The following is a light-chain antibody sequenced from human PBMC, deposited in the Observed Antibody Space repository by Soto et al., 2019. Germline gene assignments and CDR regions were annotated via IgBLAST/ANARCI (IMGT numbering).Light chain of an antibody. CDR2: HTT. V-gene: IGLV7-46*01. CDR3: SLVYSGVVV. J-gene: IGLJ3*02. CDR1: TGAVTSGHY. Sequence: QTVVTQEPSLTVSPGGTVTLTCGSSTGAVTSGHYPYWFQQKPGQAPRTLIYHTTNKHSWTPARFSGSLLGGKAALTLSGAQPEDEAEYYCSLVYSGVVVFGGGTKLTVL.